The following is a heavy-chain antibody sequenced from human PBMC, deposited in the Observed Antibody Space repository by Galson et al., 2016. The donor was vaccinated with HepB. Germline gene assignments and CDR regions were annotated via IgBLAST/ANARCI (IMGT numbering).Heavy chain of an antibody. V-gene: IGHV3-7*01. CDR1: GFIFSSSW. CDR2: INPDGSQT. J-gene: IGHJ3*01. CDR3: ARDPMRFAFDL. Sequence: SLRLSCAASGFIFSSSWMSWVRQAPGKGLEWVANINPDGSQTYYVDSVKGRFNISKDNAKNSLYLRMNSLRADDTAVYYCARDPMRFAFDLWGQGTMVTVSS.